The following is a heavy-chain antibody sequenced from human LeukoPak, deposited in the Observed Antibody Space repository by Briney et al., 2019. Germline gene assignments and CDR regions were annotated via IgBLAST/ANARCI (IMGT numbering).Heavy chain of an antibody. CDR2: IYIDGIT. V-gene: IGHV4-39*02. Sequence: SETLSLTCTVSGGSIRTDSSYWAWIRQPPGKGLEWIGSIYIDGITHYNSSLQSRVTLSIDTSKNHFSLRLTSVTAADTAVFYCARLFTRAWEYRYGMDVWGQGTAVTVSS. CDR3: ARLFTRAWEYRYGMDV. J-gene: IGHJ6*02. D-gene: IGHD1-26*01. CDR1: GGSIRTDSSY.